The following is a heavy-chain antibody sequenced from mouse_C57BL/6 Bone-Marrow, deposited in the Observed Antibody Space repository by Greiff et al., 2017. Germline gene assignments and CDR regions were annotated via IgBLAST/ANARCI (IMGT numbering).Heavy chain of an antibody. CDR3: ARWDYGSSFYWYFDV. D-gene: IGHD1-1*01. CDR2: IDPSDSYT. V-gene: IGHV1-50*01. J-gene: IGHJ1*03. CDR1: GYTFTSYW. Sequence: QVQLKQPGAELVKPGASVKLSCKASGYTFTSYWMQWVKQRPGQGLEWIGEIDPSDSYTNYNQKFKGKATLTVDTSSSTAYMQLSSLTSEDSAVYYCARWDYGSSFYWYFDVWGTGTTVTVSS.